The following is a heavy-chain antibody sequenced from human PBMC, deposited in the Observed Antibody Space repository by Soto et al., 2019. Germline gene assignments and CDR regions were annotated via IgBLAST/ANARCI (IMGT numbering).Heavy chain of an antibody. CDR3: ARLPLPWGCLDP. Sequence: QVQLVESGGGLVKPGGSLRLSCAASGIVFSDYMSWVRQAPGKGLEWLSYISGSGRTKYSADSVKGRFTISRDNATNSLYLHMNNVRTEDTAVSYCARLPLPWGCLDPWGQGTLVTVSS. J-gene: IGHJ5*02. CDR2: ISGSGRTK. D-gene: IGHD3-16*01. CDR1: GIVFSDY. V-gene: IGHV3-11*01.